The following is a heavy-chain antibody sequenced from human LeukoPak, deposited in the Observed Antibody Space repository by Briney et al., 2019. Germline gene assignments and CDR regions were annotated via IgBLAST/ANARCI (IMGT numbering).Heavy chain of an antibody. V-gene: IGHV3-21*01. D-gene: IGHD6-19*01. CDR2: ISSSSSYI. CDR1: GFTFSSYS. J-gene: IGHJ5*02. Sequence: GGSLRLSCAASGFTFSSYSMNWVRQAPGKGLELVSCISSSSSYIYYADSVKGRFTTSRDNAKNSLYLQMNSLRAEDTAVYYCARGRSRGSSGWYDWFDPWGQGTLVTVSS. CDR3: ARGRSRGSSGWYDWFDP.